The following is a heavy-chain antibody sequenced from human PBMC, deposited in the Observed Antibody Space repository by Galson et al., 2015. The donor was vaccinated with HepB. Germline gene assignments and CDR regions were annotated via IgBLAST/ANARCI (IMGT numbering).Heavy chain of an antibody. CDR1: GFTFSNAW. CDR2: IKSKTDGGTT. D-gene: IGHD6-19*01. J-gene: IGHJ4*02. Sequence: SLRLSCAASGFTFSNAWMSWVRQAPGKGLEWVGRIKSKTDGGTTDYAAPVKGRFTISRDDSKNTLYLQMNSLKTEDTAVYYCTTDSCSSGWYRGVFDHWGQGALVIVSP. CDR3: TTDSCSSGWYRGVFDH. V-gene: IGHV3-15*01.